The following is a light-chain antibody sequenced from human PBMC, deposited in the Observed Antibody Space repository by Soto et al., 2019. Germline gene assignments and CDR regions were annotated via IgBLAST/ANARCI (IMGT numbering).Light chain of an antibody. Sequence: DIVFSQYPCSLSFSPGERDTLSCRASQSASSTYVAWYRQKSGPAPRLLIYGASSRATGIPDRFRGSGSGTDFTLTISRLEPDDFAVYYCQHYCSSPLTFGQGTRLEIK. J-gene: IGKJ5*01. CDR3: QHYCSSPLT. CDR2: GAS. CDR1: QSASSTY. V-gene: IGKV3-20*01.